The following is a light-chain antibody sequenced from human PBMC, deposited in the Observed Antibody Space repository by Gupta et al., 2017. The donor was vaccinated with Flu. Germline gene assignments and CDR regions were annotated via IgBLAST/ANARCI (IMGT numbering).Light chain of an antibody. CDR3: QQYGDSRYT. J-gene: IGKJ2*01. CDR1: QSVTSTY. CDR2: AAS. V-gene: IGKV3-20*01. Sequence: EVVLTQPPGTLSLSPGERATLSCRAGQSVTSTYLTWYQQKPGQAPRPLIYAASTRATGIPDRFSGSGSGTDFTLTINRLEPEDFAIYYCQQYGDSRYTFGQGTKLEIK.